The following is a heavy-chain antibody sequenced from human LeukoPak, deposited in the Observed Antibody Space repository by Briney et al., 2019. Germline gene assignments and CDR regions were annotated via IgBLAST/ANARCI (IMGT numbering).Heavy chain of an antibody. CDR1: GYTFTTYG. J-gene: IGHJ4*02. CDR3: ARARGIAAAGAFDY. CDR2: ISAYDGNT. D-gene: IGHD6-13*01. Sequence: ASVKVSCKASGYTFTTYGITWVRQAPGQGLEWVGWISAYDGNTNYAQKFQGRVTITADESTSTAYMELSSLRSEDTAVYYCARARGIAAAGAFDYWGQGTLVTVSS. V-gene: IGHV1-18*01.